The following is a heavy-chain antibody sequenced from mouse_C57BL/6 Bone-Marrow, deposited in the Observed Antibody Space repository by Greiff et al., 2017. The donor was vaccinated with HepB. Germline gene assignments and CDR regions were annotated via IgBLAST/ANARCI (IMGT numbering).Heavy chain of an antibody. CDR1: GYSFTGYY. CDR2: IYPYNGVS. D-gene: IGHD2-2*01. J-gene: IGHJ1*03. CDR3: ARRMVTTRYWYFDV. Sequence: EVKLVESGPELVKPGASVKISCKASGYSFTGYYMHWVKQSHGNILDWIGYIYPYNGVSSYNQKFKGKATLTVDKSSSTAYMELRSLTSEDSAVYYCARRMVTTRYWYFDVWGTGTTVTVSS. V-gene: IGHV1-31*01.